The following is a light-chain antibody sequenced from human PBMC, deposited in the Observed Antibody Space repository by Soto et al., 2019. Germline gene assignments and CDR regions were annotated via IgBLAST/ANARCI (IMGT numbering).Light chain of an antibody. J-gene: IGKJ4*01. CDR3: QKYYSAPLT. CDR2: AAS. Sequence: DIQMTQSPSSLSASVGDRVIITCRASQAISNYVAWYQQKPGKIPKLLIYAASVLQSGVPSRFSGRGSGTDFTLTIHNLQPEDIAPYYCQKYYSAPLTFGGGTKVEI. V-gene: IGKV1-27*01. CDR1: QAISNY.